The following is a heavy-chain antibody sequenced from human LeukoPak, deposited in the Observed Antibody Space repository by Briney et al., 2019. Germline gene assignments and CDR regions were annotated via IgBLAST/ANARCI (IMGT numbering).Heavy chain of an antibody. CDR2: INPSGGST. J-gene: IGHJ4*02. Sequence: GASVKVSCKASGYTFTGYYMHWVRQAPGQGLEWMGIINPSGGSTSYAQKFQGRVTMTRDTSTSTVYMELSSLRSEDTAVYYCARDADTAMVQYYFDYWGQGTLVTVSS. V-gene: IGHV1-46*01. CDR3: ARDADTAMVQYYFDY. D-gene: IGHD5-18*01. CDR1: GYTFTGYY.